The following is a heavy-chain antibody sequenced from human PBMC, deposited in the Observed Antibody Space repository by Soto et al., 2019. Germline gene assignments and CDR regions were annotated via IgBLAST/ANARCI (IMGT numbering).Heavy chain of an antibody. V-gene: IGHV4-39*01. Sequence: QLQLQESGPGLVKPSETLSLTCTVSGGSISSSSYYWGWIRQPPGKGLEWIGSIYYSGSTYYNPTLKSRVTISVDPSKNQFSLKLSSVTAADTAVYYCASPKIAFYNWFDPWGQGTLVPVSS. CDR1: GGSISSSSYY. J-gene: IGHJ5*02. D-gene: IGHD3-3*02. CDR2: IYYSGST. CDR3: ASPKIAFYNWFDP.